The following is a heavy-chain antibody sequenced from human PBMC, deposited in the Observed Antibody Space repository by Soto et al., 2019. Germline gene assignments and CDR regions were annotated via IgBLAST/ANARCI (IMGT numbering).Heavy chain of an antibody. CDR2: IYFSGGT. CDR1: GGSISSYY. D-gene: IGHD6-13*01. V-gene: IGHV4-59*12. CDR3: ARESRSWYGSIWDY. J-gene: IGHJ4*02. Sequence: QVQLQESGPGLVKPSETLSLTCTVSGGSISSYYWSWIRQPPGKGLEWIGYIYFSGGTNYNPSLKSPVTISVDPPKNQFSLKLSSVTAADTAVYYCARESRSWYGSIWDYWGQGTLVTVSS.